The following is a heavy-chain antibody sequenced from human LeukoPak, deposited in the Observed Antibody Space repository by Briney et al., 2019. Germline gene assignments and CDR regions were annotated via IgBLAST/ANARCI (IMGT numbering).Heavy chain of an antibody. CDR1: GFTFSSYW. V-gene: IGHV3-7*03. CDR2: IKQDGSEK. D-gene: IGHD6-19*01. CDR3: ARGDGGWPFDY. Sequence: AGGSLRLSCAASGFTFSSYWMSWVRQAPGKGLEWVANIKQDGSEKYYVDSVKGRFTISRDNSKNTLYLQMNSLRAEDTAVYYCARGDGGWPFDYWGQGTLVTVSS. J-gene: IGHJ4*02.